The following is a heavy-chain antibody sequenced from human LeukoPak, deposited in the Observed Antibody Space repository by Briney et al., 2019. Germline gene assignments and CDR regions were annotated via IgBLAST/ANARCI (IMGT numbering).Heavy chain of an antibody. CDR3: ARVTYYYGSGRQEEFDY. V-gene: IGHV1-18*04. Sequence: GASVKVSCKASGYTFTSYYMHWVRQAPGQGLVWMGWISFYNGDTLYAQNFQGRLTVTTDTSTSTAYMELTSLTSDDTAIYFCARVTYYYGSGRQEEFDYWGQGTLVTVSS. CDR2: ISFYNGDT. CDR1: GYTFTSYY. D-gene: IGHD3-10*01. J-gene: IGHJ4*02.